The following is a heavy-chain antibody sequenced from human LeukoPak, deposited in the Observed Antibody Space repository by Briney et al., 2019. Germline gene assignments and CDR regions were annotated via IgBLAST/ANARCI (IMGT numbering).Heavy chain of an antibody. CDR1: GYTFTGYD. CDR2: MNPKSGNT. J-gene: IGHJ4*02. D-gene: IGHD3-10*01. V-gene: IGHV1-8*01. CDR3: ARALTYYYGSGPDY. Sequence: GASVKVSCKASGYTFTGYDINWVRQATGQGLEWMGWMNPKSGNTGYAQKFRGRVTMTRNTSISTAYMELSSLRSDDTAVYYCARALTYYYGSGPDYWGQGTLVTVSS.